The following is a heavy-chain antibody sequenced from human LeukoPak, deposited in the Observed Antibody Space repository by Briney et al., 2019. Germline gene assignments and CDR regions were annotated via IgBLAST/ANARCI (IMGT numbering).Heavy chain of an antibody. D-gene: IGHD4/OR15-4a*01. Sequence: GGSLRLSCAASGFSFSTYWMHWVRQAPGKGLVWVSRINSDGSGTDYADSVKGRFSISRDNGKNTVYLQMNSLRAEDTAVYYCARRPGEYGGNDFDYWGQGTLVTVSS. J-gene: IGHJ4*02. CDR1: GFSFSTYW. CDR2: INSDGSGT. V-gene: IGHV3-74*01. CDR3: ARRPGEYGGNDFDY.